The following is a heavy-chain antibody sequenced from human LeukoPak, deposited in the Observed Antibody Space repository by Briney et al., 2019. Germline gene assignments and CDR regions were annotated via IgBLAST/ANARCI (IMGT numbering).Heavy chain of an antibody. D-gene: IGHD2-15*01. J-gene: IGHJ4*02. CDR2: INTQGTYT. CDR1: GITFSSYW. Sequence: PGGSLRLSCAVSGITFSSYWMHWVRQDPGRGLLWVSRINTQGTYTNYADSVKGRFTISRDNAKNTLYLQMSSLRADDTAVYYFVIDLGDYNDFWGQGTLVSVSS. V-gene: IGHV3-74*01. CDR3: VIDLGDYNDF.